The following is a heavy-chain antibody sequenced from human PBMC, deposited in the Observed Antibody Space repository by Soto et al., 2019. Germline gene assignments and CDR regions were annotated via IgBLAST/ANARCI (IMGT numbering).Heavy chain of an antibody. CDR2: INPSGGSI. CDR1: GYIFTHYY. V-gene: IGHV1-46*03. Sequence: APVKVSCKASGYIFTHYYLHWGRQGPGQGLEWMGIINPSGGSITYAQKFQGRVTMTRDTSTSTVYMDLSSLRFEDTAVYYCGRAKDYYYGMDVWGQGTTVTVSS. J-gene: IGHJ6*02. CDR3: GRAKDYYYGMDV.